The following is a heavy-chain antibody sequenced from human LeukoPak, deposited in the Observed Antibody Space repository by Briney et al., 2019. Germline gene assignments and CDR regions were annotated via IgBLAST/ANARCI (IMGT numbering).Heavy chain of an antibody. J-gene: IGHJ2*01. CDR1: GFTFSSYS. CDR3: ARFDSGGYYDWYFAL. Sequence: GGSLRLSCAASGFTFSSYSMNWVRQAPGKGLEWVSSISSSSSYIYYADSVKGRFTISRDNAKNSLYLQMNSLRAEDTAVYYCARFDSGGYYDWYFALWGRGTLVTVSS. D-gene: IGHD3-22*01. CDR2: ISSSSSYI. V-gene: IGHV3-21*01.